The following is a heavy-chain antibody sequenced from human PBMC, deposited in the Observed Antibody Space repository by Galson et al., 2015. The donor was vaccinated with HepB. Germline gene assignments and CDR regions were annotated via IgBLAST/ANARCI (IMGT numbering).Heavy chain of an antibody. Sequence: SLRLSCAASGFIVSSNYMSWVRQRPGKGLEWVSALYSGGSTNYADSVKGRFTISRDLSRNTLILQMNRLRREDTAVYYCVRDPGWDTYSSGWFDYWGQGSLVTVSS. CDR2: LYSGGST. V-gene: IGHV3-66*02. D-gene: IGHD6-19*01. J-gene: IGHJ5*01. CDR3: VRDPGWDTYSSGWFDY. CDR1: GFIVSSNY.